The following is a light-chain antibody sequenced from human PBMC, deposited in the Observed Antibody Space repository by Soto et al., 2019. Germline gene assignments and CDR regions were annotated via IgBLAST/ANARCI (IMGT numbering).Light chain of an antibody. V-gene: IGKV1-33*01. Sequence: DIQMTQSPSSLSASVGDRVTITCQASQDISNYLNWYQQKPGKAPKLLIYDASNLETGVTSRFSGSGSWTDYTFTISSLQPEDIATYYCKQYDNLPPVTFGPGTKVDIK. CDR3: KQYDNLPPVT. J-gene: IGKJ3*01. CDR1: QDISNY. CDR2: DAS.